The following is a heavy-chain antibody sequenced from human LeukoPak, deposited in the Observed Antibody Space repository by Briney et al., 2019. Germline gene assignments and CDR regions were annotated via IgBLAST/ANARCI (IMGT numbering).Heavy chain of an antibody. CDR1: GFTFSSYT. D-gene: IGHD4-17*01. CDR2: ISTSSSYI. J-gene: IGHJ4*02. CDR3: AKDRTTAQ. Sequence: GGSLRLSCAASGFTFSSYTMNWVRQAPGKGLEWVSSISTSSSYIYYADSVKGRFTISRDNSKNTLYLQMNSLRAEDTAVCYCAKDRTTAQWGQGTLVTVSS. V-gene: IGHV3-21*04.